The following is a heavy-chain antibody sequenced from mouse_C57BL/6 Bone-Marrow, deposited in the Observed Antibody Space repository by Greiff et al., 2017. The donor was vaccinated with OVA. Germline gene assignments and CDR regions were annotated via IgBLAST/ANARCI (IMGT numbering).Heavy chain of an antibody. CDR1: GFTFSSYA. V-gene: IGHV5-4*01. Sequence: EVNVVESGGGLVKPGGSLKLSCAASGFTFSSYAMSWVRQTPEKRLEWVATISDGGSYTYYPDNVKGRFTISRDNAKNNLYLQMSHLKSEDTAMYYCSRDKVVAYYFDYWGQGTTLTVSS. D-gene: IGHD1-1*01. CDR2: ISDGGSYT. J-gene: IGHJ2*01. CDR3: SRDKVVAYYFDY.